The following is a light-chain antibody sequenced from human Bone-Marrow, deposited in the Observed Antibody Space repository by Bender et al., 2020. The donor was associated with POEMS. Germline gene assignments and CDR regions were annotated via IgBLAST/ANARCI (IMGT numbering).Light chain of an antibody. J-gene: IGLJ1*01. CDR1: SSDVGGYNY. CDR2: EVS. CDR3: CSYAGSSTYV. Sequence: QSALTQPASASGSPGQSVTISCTGTSSDVGGYNYVSWYQQHPGKAPKLMIYEVSKRPSGVSTRFSGSKSGSTASLTISGLQAEDEADYYCCSYAGSSTYVFGTGTKVTVL. V-gene: IGLV2-23*02.